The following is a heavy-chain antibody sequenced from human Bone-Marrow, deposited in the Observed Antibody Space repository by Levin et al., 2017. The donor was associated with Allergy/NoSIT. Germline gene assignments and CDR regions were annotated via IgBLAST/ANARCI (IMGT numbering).Heavy chain of an antibody. CDR1: GYSFTNYD. J-gene: IGHJ6*02. Sequence: GASVKVSCKASGYSFTNYDINWVRQAPGQGLEWMGWVNPNSRNTAYAPKFEDRVTMTRDTSITTVYMELSSLRPEDTAVYYCARGQGYGDYYQYFGLDVWGPGTTVIVSS. D-gene: IGHD4-17*01. CDR2: VNPNSRNT. CDR3: ARGQGYGDYYQYFGLDV. V-gene: IGHV1-8*01.